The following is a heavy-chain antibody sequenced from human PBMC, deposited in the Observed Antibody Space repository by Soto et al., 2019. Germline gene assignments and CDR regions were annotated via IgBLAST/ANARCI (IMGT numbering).Heavy chain of an antibody. V-gene: IGHV1-69*02. CDR1: GGTFSSYS. D-gene: IGHD3-22*01. CDR3: ATARGFFDTSAYYAGH. Sequence: ASVKVSCKASGGTFSSYSISWVRQAPGQGLEWMGRIIPILNIANYAQKFHHRVTITADKSTRAAYMELSNLSFDDTAVYYCATARGFFDTSAYYAGHWGPGTLVTVSS. CDR2: IIPILNIA. J-gene: IGHJ4*02.